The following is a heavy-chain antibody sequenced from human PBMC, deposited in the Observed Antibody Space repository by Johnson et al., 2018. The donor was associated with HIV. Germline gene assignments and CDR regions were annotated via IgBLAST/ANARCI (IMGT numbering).Heavy chain of an antibody. CDR1: AFTLTASH. CDR2: VITESKNHAT. J-gene: IGHJ3*02. Sequence: VPLVESGGGLVQPGRSPKLSCAASAFTLTASHIHSVRQASGKALEWVGRVITESKNHATSYAASVTGRFSISRDDSKNTAYLQMNSLKTEDTAMYYCTRWLDNDDFWDAFDIWGQGTMVTVSS. V-gene: IGHV3-73*02. D-gene: IGHD3/OR15-3a*01. CDR3: TRWLDNDDFWDAFDI.